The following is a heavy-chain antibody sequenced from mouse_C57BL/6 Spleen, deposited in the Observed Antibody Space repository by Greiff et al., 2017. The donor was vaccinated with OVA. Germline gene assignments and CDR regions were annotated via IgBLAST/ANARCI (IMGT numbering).Heavy chain of an antibody. CDR2: IRNKANGYTT. Sequence: EVKLEESGGGLVQPGGSLSLSCAASGFTFTDYYMSWVRQPPGKALEWLGFIRNKANGYTTEYSASVKGRFTISRDNSQSILYLQMNALRAEDSATYYCARYIGGYYVDYYAMDYWGQGTSVTVSS. V-gene: IGHV7-3*01. CDR3: ARYIGGYYVDYYAMDY. J-gene: IGHJ4*01. CDR1: GFTFTDYY. D-gene: IGHD2-3*01.